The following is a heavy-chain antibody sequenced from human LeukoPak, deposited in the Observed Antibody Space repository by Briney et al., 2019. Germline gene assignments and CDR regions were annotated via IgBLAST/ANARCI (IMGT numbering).Heavy chain of an antibody. Sequence: GASVKVSCKASGYTFTGNYLHWVRQAPGQGLEWMGWINPNSSGTNYAQKFQGRVAMTRDTSISTAYMELSGLRSDDTAVYYRARVDLLTGYYTAFDYWGQGTLVTVSS. CDR2: INPNSSGT. D-gene: IGHD3-9*01. J-gene: IGHJ4*02. CDR3: ARVDLLTGYYTAFDY. V-gene: IGHV1-2*02. CDR1: GYTFTGNY.